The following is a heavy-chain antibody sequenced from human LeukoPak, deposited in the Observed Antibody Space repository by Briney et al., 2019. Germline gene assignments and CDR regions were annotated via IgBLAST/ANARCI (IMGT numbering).Heavy chain of an antibody. Sequence: GGSLRLSCVASGFTFSNYWMDWVRQPPGKGLVWVSRIYVDGRTTNYADSVKGRFTISRDNAKNTVYLEMNSLSVEDTATYYCIRDFRSADLWGQGTLVTVTS. V-gene: IGHV3-74*01. J-gene: IGHJ5*02. CDR1: GFTFSNYW. CDR3: IRDFRSADL. CDR2: IYVDGRTT.